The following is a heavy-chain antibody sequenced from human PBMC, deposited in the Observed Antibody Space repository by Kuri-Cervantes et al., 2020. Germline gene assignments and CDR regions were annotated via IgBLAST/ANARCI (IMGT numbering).Heavy chain of an antibody. V-gene: IGHV4-34*01. Sequence: SETLSLTCAVYGGSFSGYYWSWIRQPPGKGLEWIGEINHSGSTNFNPSLKSRVTISVDTSKNQFSLKLSSVTAEDTAVYYCARDFYLEPSSGWYLGYFQHWGQGTLVTVSS. D-gene: IGHD6-19*01. CDR2: INHSGST. CDR1: GGSFSGYY. J-gene: IGHJ1*01. CDR3: ARDFYLEPSSGWYLGYFQH.